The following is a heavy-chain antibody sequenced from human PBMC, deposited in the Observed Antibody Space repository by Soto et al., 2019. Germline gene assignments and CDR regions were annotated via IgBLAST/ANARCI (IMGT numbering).Heavy chain of an antibody. Sequence: GGSLRLSCAASGFTFSTYAMTWVRQAPGKGLEWVSAISGSGDNTYYADSVKGRFTISRDNSKNTLYLQMNSLRAEDTAVYYCAKRGYGYCSGNACYRNFDYWGQGTLVTVSS. CDR3: AKRGYGYCSGNACYRNFDY. V-gene: IGHV3-23*01. D-gene: IGHD2-15*01. J-gene: IGHJ4*02. CDR2: ISGSGDNT. CDR1: GFTFSTYA.